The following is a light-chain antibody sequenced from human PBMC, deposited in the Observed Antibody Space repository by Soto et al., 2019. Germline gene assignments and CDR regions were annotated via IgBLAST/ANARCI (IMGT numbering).Light chain of an antibody. V-gene: IGKV1-39*01. CDR1: QTMNNF. Sequence: DIQMTQSPSSLSASVGDRVTITCRASQTMNNFLNWYQQKPGKAPKLLIYAASSLQSGVPSRFSGSGFGTDFTLTITRLQPEDFASYYCQQTDTKPWTFGQGTRVEIK. CDR3: QQTDTKPWT. J-gene: IGKJ1*01. CDR2: AAS.